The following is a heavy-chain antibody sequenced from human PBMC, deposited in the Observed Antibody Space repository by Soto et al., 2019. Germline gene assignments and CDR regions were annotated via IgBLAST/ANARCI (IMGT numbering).Heavy chain of an antibody. J-gene: IGHJ5*02. D-gene: IGHD2-15*01. CDR3: NTDLWRIAVVVGSTGYFNP. CDR1: GFTFSSYA. V-gene: IGHV3-23*01. CDR2: ISGSGGST. Sequence: GGSLRLSCAASGFTFSSYAMSWVRQAPGKGLEWVSAISGSGGSTYYADSVKGRFTISRDNSKNTLYLQMNSLRAEDTAVYYCNTDLWRIAVVVGSTGYFNPWGQGT.